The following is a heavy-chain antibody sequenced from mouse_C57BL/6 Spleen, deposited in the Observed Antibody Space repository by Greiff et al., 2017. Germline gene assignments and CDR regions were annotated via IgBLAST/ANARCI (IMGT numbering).Heavy chain of an antibody. V-gene: IGHV1-50*01. Sequence: QVQLQQPGAELVKPGASVKLSCKASGYTFTSYWMQWVKQRPGQGLGWIGEIDPSDSYTNSNQKFKGKATLTVDTSSSAAYMQLSRLTSEDSAVYYCARTGADGCDERGYAMDYWGQGTSVTVSS. CDR2: IDPSDSYT. CDR3: ARTGADGCDERGYAMDY. D-gene: IGHD2-2*01. CDR1: GYTFTSYW. J-gene: IGHJ4*01.